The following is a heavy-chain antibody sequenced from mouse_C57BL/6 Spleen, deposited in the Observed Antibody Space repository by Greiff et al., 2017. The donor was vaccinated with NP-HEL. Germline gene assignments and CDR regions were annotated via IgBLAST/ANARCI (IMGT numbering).Heavy chain of an antibody. CDR3: ARVVGLRDAY. V-gene: IGHV3-6*01. D-gene: IGHD2-4*01. J-gene: IGHJ3*01. CDR1: GYSITSGYY. CDR2: ISYDGSN. Sequence: DVKLQESGPGLVKPSQSLSLTCSVTGYSITSGYYWNWIRQLPGNKQEWMGYISYDGSNNYNPSLKNRISITRDTSKNQFFLKLNSVTTEDTATYYCARVVGLRDAYWGQGTLVTVSA.